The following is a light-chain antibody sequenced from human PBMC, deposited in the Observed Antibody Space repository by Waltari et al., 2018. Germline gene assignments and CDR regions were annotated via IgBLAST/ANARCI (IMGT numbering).Light chain of an antibody. CDR2: GSS. V-gene: IGKV3-20*01. CDR1: QSVSSGF. J-gene: IGKJ2*01. Sequence: EIVLTQSPGTLSLSPGVRATLSCRASQSVSSGFLAWFQQKPGQAPRLLIFGSSSRATGIPDRFSGSGSGTDFTLTITRLEPEDFAVYYCQQYDTSPFTFGQGTKLEIK. CDR3: QQYDTSPFT.